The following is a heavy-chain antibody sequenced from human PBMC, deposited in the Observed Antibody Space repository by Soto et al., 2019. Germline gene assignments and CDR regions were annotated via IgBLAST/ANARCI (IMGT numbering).Heavy chain of an antibody. Sequence: GGSLRLSWAASGFTFRSSGMHWVRPAPGKGLEWVSTISGSGSSKYYADSVKGRFTISRDNSNNTVSLQMNSLRAEDAAVYYCAKDRSPGATTWNVYWGQGTLVTVSS. CDR1: GFTFRSSG. V-gene: IGHV3-23*01. D-gene: IGHD1-26*01. CDR3: AKDRSPGATTWNVY. J-gene: IGHJ4*02. CDR2: ISGSGSSK.